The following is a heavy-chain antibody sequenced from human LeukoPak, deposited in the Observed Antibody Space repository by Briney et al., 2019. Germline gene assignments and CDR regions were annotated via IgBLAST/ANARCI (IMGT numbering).Heavy chain of an antibody. CDR2: IKPNSGGT. CDR3: RIAAAGNRRYYFDY. J-gene: IGHJ4*02. CDR1: GYTFTGYY. Sequence: ASVKVSCKASGYTFTGYYMHWVRHAPGQGLEWMGWIKPNSGGTNYAQKFQGSVTMTRDTSISTAYMELSRLRSDDTAVYYCRIAAAGNRRYYFDYWGQGTLVTVSS. V-gene: IGHV1-2*02. D-gene: IGHD6-13*01.